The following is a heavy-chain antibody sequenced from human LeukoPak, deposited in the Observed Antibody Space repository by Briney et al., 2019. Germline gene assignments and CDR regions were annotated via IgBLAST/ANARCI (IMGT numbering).Heavy chain of an antibody. CDR3: ARDRDIVVVPAAIGYYYMDV. CDR2: IYTSGST. J-gene: IGHJ6*03. V-gene: IGHV4-4*07. D-gene: IGHD2-2*01. CDR1: GGSISSYY. Sequence: PSETLSLTCTVSGGSISSYYWSWIRQPAGKGLEWIGRIYTSGSTNYNTSLKSRVTMSVDTSKNQFSLKLSSVTAADTAVYYCARDRDIVVVPAAIGYYYMDVWGKGTTVTVSS.